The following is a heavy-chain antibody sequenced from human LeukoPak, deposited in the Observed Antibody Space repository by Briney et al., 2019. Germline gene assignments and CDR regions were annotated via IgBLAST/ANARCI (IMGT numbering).Heavy chain of an antibody. J-gene: IGHJ6*03. CDR2: MNPNSGNT. V-gene: IGHV1-8*03. CDR3: AKGGTYYDFWSGSPATPYYMDV. D-gene: IGHD3-3*01. Sequence: ASVKVFCKASGYTFTSYDINWVRQATGQGLEWMGWMNPNSGNTVYAQKFQGRVTITRNTSISTAYMELSSLRSEDTAAYYWAKGGTYYDFWSGSPATPYYMDVWGKGTTVTVSS. CDR1: GYTFTSYD.